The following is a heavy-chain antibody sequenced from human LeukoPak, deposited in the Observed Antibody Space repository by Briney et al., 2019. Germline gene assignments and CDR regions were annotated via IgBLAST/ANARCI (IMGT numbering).Heavy chain of an antibody. CDR3: ARHGLVAARHAFDI. CDR2: INHNGNT. V-gene: IGHV4-34*01. D-gene: IGHD6-6*01. Sequence: PSETLSLTCTVVYGSFSGYYWTWIRQPPGKGLEWIGEINHNGNTTYNPSLKSRVTISVDTSKDQFSLKLSSVTAADTAVYYCARHGLVAARHAFDIWDQGAMVTVSS. CDR1: YGSFSGYY. J-gene: IGHJ3*02.